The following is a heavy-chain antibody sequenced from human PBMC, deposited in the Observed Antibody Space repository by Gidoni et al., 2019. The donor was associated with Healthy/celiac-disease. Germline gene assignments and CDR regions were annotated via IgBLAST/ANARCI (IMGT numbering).Heavy chain of an antibody. Sequence: EVQLLESGGGLVQPGGSLRLPCEASGFPFSSYAMSWVRQAPGKGLEWVSAISGSGGSTYYADAVKGRFTISRDNSKNTLYLQMNSLRAEDTAVYYCAKSSVLLWFGESSYGMDVWGQGTTVTVSS. CDR2: ISGSGGST. J-gene: IGHJ6*02. CDR1: GFPFSSYA. CDR3: AKSSVLLWFGESSYGMDV. V-gene: IGHV3-23*01. D-gene: IGHD3-10*01.